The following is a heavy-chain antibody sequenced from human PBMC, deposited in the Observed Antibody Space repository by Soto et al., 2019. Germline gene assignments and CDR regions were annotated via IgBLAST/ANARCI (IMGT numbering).Heavy chain of an antibody. CDR2: ISIYYGNT. J-gene: IGHJ4*02. Sequence: ASVKVSCKASGYISSSYGLSWVRQAPGQGLEWLGWISIYYGNTNYAQKFQDRVSMTTDTSMSIVYMELKSLRSDYTAVYYCARCRRPLAAARYDTSGYFEYWGQGTLVTVSS. D-gene: IGHD3-22*01. V-gene: IGHV1-18*01. CDR3: ARCRRPLAAARYDTSGYFEY. CDR1: GYISSSYG.